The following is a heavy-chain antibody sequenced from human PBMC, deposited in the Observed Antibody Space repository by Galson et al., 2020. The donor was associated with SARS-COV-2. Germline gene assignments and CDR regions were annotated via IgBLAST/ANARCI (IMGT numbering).Heavy chain of an antibody. Sequence: GGSLRLSCAASGFTFSTYAMHWVRQAPGKGLEWVAVISSDGSNKYYADSAKGRFTISRDNPENTLYLQMNSLRADDTAVYYCARSPPRGSNSHYYYYYMDVWGKGTTVTVSS. CDR2: ISSDGSNK. D-gene: IGHD3-16*01. CDR1: GFTFSTYA. CDR3: ARSPPRGSNSHYYYYYMDV. V-gene: IGHV3-30*01. J-gene: IGHJ6*03.